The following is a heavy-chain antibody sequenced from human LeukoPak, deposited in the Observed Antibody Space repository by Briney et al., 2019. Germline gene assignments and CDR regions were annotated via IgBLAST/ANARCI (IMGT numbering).Heavy chain of an antibody. J-gene: IGHJ4*02. CDR1: GYTFTTYY. CDR2: NNPTGGST. Sequence: ASVKVSCKAFGYTFTTYYVHWVRQAPGQGLEWIVINNPTGGSTVYGHKFQGRVTMTRDTSTSTVDMDLSSLRSEDTAVYYCARDPSGDFWSGPGYWGQGTLVTVSS. V-gene: IGHV1-46*01. CDR3: ARDPSGDFWSGPGY. D-gene: IGHD3/OR15-3a*01.